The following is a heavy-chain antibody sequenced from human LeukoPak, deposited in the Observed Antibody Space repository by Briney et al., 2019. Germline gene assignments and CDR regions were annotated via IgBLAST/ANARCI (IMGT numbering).Heavy chain of an antibody. D-gene: IGHD6-19*01. Sequence: GASVTVSCTTSGYIFTGYYMYWVRQAPGQGLEWMGQINPNSGGANYAQKFQGRVTMTRDTSINTAYMELTRLRFDDTAVYYCAREAVADHAFDIWGQGTMVTVSS. J-gene: IGHJ3*02. CDR1: GYIFTGYY. CDR2: INPNSGGA. V-gene: IGHV1-2*06. CDR3: AREAVADHAFDI.